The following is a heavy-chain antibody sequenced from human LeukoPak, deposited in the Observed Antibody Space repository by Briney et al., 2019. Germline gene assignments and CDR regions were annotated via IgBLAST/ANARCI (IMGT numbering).Heavy chain of an antibody. CDR1: GYTFTSYD. V-gene: IGHV1-8*01. J-gene: IGHJ4*02. CDR2: MKPNSGNT. Sequence: ASVKVSCKASGYTFTSYDINWVRQATGQGLEWMGWMKPNSGNTGYAQKFQGRVTMTRNASISTAYMELSSLRSEDTAVYYCARTYYYDSSGYYYWGQGTLVTVSS. D-gene: IGHD3-22*01. CDR3: ARTYYYDSSGYYY.